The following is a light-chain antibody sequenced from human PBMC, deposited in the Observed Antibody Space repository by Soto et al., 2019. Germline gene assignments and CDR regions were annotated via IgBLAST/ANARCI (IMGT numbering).Light chain of an antibody. CDR3: QKYNNWPLN. J-gene: IGKJ4*01. CDR2: GAS. V-gene: IGKV3-15*01. CDR1: QSISSGY. Sequence: ENVLTPSPVTLSLSPGGRATPSSRASQSISSGYLAWYQQKPGQAPRLLIYGASSRAAGIPARFSGSGSGTAFTLTISSLQSEDFAVYYCQKYNNWPLNFGGGTKVDIK.